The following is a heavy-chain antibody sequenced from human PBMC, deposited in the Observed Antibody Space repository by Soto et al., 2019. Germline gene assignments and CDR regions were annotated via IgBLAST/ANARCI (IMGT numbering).Heavy chain of an antibody. D-gene: IGHD3-16*01. J-gene: IGHJ3*02. Sequence: QVQLQESGQGLVQPSETLSLTCTFSGGSISSYYWYWIRQPPGRGREWIGNILYTRSTNYNPSLKSRVRISVGADKNPCSLNMSSVTSAYTDMYYCASGGQPLGLALDIWGQGTMVTVSS. CDR2: ILYTRST. CDR3: ASGGQPLGLALDI. V-gene: IGHV4-59*01. CDR1: GGSISSYY.